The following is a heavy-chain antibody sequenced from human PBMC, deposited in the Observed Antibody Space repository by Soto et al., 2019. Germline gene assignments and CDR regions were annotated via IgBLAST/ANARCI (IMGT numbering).Heavy chain of an antibody. V-gene: IGHV3-74*01. J-gene: IGHJ4*02. CDR3: ARGGLGTFLLDY. CDR1: GFTFSSHW. D-gene: IGHD3-16*01. CDR2: INPDGTRT. Sequence: EVQLVESGGGSVQPGGSLRLSCAASGFTFSSHWVHWVRQVPGKGLVWLSRINPDGTRTNYADSVKGRFAISRDNAENTVYLHMNSLRAEDSAAYYCARGGLGTFLLDYWGQGTLVSVSS.